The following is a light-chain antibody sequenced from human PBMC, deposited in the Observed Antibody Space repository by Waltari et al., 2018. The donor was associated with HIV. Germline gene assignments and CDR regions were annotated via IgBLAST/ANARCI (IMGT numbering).Light chain of an antibody. V-gene: IGLV1-51*01. Sequence: QSVLTQPPSVSAAPGQKVTISCSGGSSNIGRRYVSWYQQLPGAAPKLVIYYDGKRPSGIPDRFAGSNSGTSATLGITGLETGDEADYYCQTWDVSLKAALFGGGTKLTVL. CDR3: QTWDVSLKAAL. CDR2: YDG. J-gene: IGLJ2*01. CDR1: SSNIGRRY.